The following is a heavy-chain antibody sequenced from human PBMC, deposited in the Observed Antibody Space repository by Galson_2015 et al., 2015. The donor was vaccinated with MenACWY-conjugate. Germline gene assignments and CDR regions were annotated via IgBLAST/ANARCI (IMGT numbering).Heavy chain of an antibody. CDR3: ARDLGFYCSRNDCYSPY. D-gene: IGHD2-2*01. Sequence: SLRLSCAASGFIFNNYWMSWVRQVPGKGPEWVANIKQDGSEKYYVDSVRGRFTISRDNAKNSLYLQMNSLRAVDTAVYYCARDLGFYCSRNDCYSPYWGQGTLVTVSS. V-gene: IGHV3-7*03. J-gene: IGHJ4*02. CDR2: IKQDGSEK. CDR1: GFIFNNYW.